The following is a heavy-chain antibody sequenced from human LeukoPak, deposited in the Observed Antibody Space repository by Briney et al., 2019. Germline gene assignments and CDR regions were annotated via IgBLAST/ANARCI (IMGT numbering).Heavy chain of an antibody. CDR3: ANGPSGYEISFDY. CDR2: ISGSGGST. Sequence: ASVKVSCKASGGTFSSYAISWVRQAPGKGLEWVSAISGSGGSTYYADSVKGRFTISRDNSKNTLYLQMNSLRAEDTAVYYCANGPSGYEISFDYWGQGTLVTVSS. D-gene: IGHD5-12*01. CDR1: GGTFSSYA. V-gene: IGHV3-23*01. J-gene: IGHJ4*02.